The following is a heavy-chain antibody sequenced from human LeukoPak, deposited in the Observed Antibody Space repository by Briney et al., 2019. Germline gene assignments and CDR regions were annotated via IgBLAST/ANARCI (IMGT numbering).Heavy chain of an antibody. V-gene: IGHV4-31*03. CDR2: IYYSGST. CDR3: ARATLGSFDY. Sequence: SETLSLTCTVSGGSISSGGYYWSWIRQLPGKGLEWIGYIYYSGSTYYNPSLKSRVTISVDTSKNQFSLKLSSVTAADTAVYYCARATLGSFDYWGQGTLVTVSS. J-gene: IGHJ4*02. CDR1: GGSISSGGYY. D-gene: IGHD7-27*01.